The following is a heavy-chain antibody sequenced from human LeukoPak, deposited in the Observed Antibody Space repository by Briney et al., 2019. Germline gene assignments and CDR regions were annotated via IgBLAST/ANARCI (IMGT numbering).Heavy chain of an antibody. CDR1: GSTFNSYG. D-gene: IGHD6-13*01. CDR3: AKQGRGLAAAYFDF. V-gene: IGHV3-23*01. CDR2: ISGSGGFT. J-gene: IGHJ4*02. Sequence: GGTLRLFCAASGSTFNSYGMSWVRQAPGKGLEWVSAISGSGGFTYYADSVKGRFTISRDNSKNTLYLQMNSLRAEDTAVYYCAKQGRGLAAAYFDFWGQGTLVTVSS.